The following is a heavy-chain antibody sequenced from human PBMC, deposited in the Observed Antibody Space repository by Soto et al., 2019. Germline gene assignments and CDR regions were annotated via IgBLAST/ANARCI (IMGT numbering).Heavy chain of an antibody. Sequence: SVKVSCKASGGTFGSDAITWVRQAPGQGLEWVGRIIPIFGTANYAQNLQGRVTISADKSTLTSYMELHSLTSDDTALYYCARDRKDSGYYTNWLDPWGQGTQVTVSS. CDR3: ARDRKDSGYYTNWLDP. CDR2: IIPIFGTA. J-gene: IGHJ5*02. CDR1: GGTFGSDA. D-gene: IGHD3-22*01. V-gene: IGHV1-69*06.